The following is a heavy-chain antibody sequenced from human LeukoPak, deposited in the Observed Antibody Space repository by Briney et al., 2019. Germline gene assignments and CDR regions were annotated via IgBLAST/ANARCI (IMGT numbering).Heavy chain of an antibody. D-gene: IGHD2-2*02. J-gene: IGHJ6*03. CDR1: GFTFSSYA. V-gene: IGHV3-23*01. CDR3: AKAGMVDCSSTSCYNGYYYYMDV. Sequence: GGSLRLSCAASGFTFSSYAMSWVRQAPGKGLEWVSAISGSGGSTYYADSVKGRFTISRDNSKNTLYLQMNSLRAEDTAVYYCAKAGMVDCSSTSCYNGYYYYMDVWGKGTTVTVSS. CDR2: ISGSGGST.